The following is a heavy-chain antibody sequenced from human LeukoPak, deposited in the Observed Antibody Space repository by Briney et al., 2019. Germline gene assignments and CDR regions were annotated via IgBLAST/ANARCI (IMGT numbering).Heavy chain of an antibody. D-gene: IGHD3-10*01. CDR2: ISAYNGNT. J-gene: IGHJ5*02. Sequence: GASVKVSCKASGYTSTSYGISWVRQAPGQGLEWMGWISAYNGNTNYAQKLQGRVTMTTDTSTSTAYMELRSLRSDDTAVYYCARERLSMVRGVIPKEAWGWFDPWGQGTLVTVSS. CDR1: GYTSTSYG. V-gene: IGHV1-18*01. CDR3: ARERLSMVRGVIPKEAWGWFDP.